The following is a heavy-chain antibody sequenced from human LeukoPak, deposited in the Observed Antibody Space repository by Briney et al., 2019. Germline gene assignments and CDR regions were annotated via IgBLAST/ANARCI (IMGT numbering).Heavy chain of an antibody. D-gene: IGHD1-14*01. Sequence: GGSLRLSCAASGFTFSSYGMQWVRQAPGKGLEWVALIWYDGSNDYYGDSVKGRFTIPRDNAKNSLYLQMNSLRAEDTAVYYCARGTDYYDRYGMDVWGQGTTVTVSS. CDR2: IWYDGSND. CDR3: ARGTDYYDRYGMDV. CDR1: GFTFSSYG. J-gene: IGHJ6*02. V-gene: IGHV3-33*01.